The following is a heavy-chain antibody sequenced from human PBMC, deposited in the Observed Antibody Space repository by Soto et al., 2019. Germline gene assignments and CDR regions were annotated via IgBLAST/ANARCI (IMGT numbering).Heavy chain of an antibody. CDR1: GFTFSDNW. D-gene: IGHD3-10*01. V-gene: IGHV3-7*05. Sequence: EVQLVESGGGLVQPGGSLRLSCAASGFTFSDNWMSWVRQAPGKGLECVANIKTDGSEKYYVDPVKGRFTISRDNAKNSLYLQMYSLRAEDTAVYYCATSMGRGGNDYWGQGTLVAVSS. CDR2: IKTDGSEK. CDR3: ATSMGRGGNDY. J-gene: IGHJ4*02.